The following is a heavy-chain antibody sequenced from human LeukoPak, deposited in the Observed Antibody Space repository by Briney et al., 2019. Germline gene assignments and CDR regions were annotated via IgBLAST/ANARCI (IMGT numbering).Heavy chain of an antibody. CDR3: AKDAGASSAFFDL. Sequence: GGSLRLSCAAAGFTFTDYGMSWVRQAPGKGLEWVSTINNSGGNTHYADSVKGQFTISRDNSKRTLYLQMNSLTDEDTAIYYCAKDAGASSAFFDLWGQGTLVTVSS. D-gene: IGHD2-8*02. CDR1: GFTFTDYG. CDR2: INNSGGNT. V-gene: IGHV3-23*01. J-gene: IGHJ4*02.